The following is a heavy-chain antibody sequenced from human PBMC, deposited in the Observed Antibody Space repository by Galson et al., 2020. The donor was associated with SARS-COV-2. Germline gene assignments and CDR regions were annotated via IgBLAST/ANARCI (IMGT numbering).Heavy chain of an antibody. CDR2: MSSSGSQI. CDR3: ARAVGTAAVYFWYFDR. Sequence: GGTLSLSCGASGLTFSKYTKNWVCQASGTGTEWHSSMSSSGSQIFYDATVRGRLTTSRDDATNSLYLQMNSLRAEDTAAYYCARAVGTAAVYFWYFDRWGRGTLVTVSS. J-gene: IGHJ2*01. CDR1: GLTFSKYT. D-gene: IGHD6-25*01. V-gene: IGHV3-21*01.